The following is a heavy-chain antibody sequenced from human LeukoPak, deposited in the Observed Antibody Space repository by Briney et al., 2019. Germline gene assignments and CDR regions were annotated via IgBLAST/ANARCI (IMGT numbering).Heavy chain of an antibody. J-gene: IGHJ5*02. Sequence: PSETLSLTRNVFGASISGFHWSWIRQSPGKGLEWIGHISTTGSTYYIASLRSRVLISRDESKNQLSLRLTSVIAADTAIYYCARRGWSGPSTWFDPWGQGTLVTVSS. D-gene: IGHD6-25*01. CDR1: GASISGFH. CDR2: ISTTGST. CDR3: ARRGWSGPSTWFDP. V-gene: IGHV4-59*01.